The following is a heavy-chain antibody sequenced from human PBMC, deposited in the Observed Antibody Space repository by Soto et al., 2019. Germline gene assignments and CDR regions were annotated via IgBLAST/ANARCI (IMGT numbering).Heavy chain of an antibody. CDR3: ARGGRTASGWVAWFDP. J-gene: IGHJ5*02. V-gene: IGHV1-69*02. D-gene: IGHD2-15*01. CDR2: IIPILGIA. Sequence: QVQLVQSGAEVKKPGSSVKVSCTAYGGTFSSYTISWVRQAPGQGLEWMGRIIPILGIANYEQKFQGRVTITADKSTSTAYMELSSLRSEDTAVYYCARGGRTASGWVAWFDPWGQGTLVTVSS. CDR1: GGTFSSYT.